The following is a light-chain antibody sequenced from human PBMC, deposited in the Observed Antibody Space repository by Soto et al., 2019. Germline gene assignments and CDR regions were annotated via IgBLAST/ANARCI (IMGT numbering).Light chain of an antibody. CDR1: QSISSNY. CDR3: QQYGRSPIFP. J-gene: IGKJ3*01. V-gene: IGKV3-20*01. Sequence: EIVLTQSPGTLSLSPGERATLSCRASQSISSNYLAWFQQKPGQAPRLLIYGATRRATGIPDRFSGSVSGTEFTLPINRLEPDDVAVYYCQQYGRSPIFPFGPGTKVDIK. CDR2: GAT.